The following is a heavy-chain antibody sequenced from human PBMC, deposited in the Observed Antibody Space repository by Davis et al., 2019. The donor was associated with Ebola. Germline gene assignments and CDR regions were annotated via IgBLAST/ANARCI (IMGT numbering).Heavy chain of an antibody. CDR2: LGLSADT. V-gene: IGHV3-21*01. Sequence: GESLKISCAASGFVFSSYVMSWVRRAPGKGLEWVSTLGLSADTYYADSVKGRFTISRDNAKNTLYLQMNSLRAEDTAVYYCARGATLTGYWYFDLWGRSTLVTVSS. CDR1: GFVFSSYV. CDR3: ARGATLTGYWYFDL. J-gene: IGHJ2*01. D-gene: IGHD4-17*01.